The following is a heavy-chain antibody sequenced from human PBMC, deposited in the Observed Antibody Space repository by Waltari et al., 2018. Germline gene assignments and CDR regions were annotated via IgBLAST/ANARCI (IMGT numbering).Heavy chain of an antibody. CDR2: ISWDGGST. CDR1: GFTFDDYT. D-gene: IGHD3-9*01. Sequence: EVQLVESGGVVVQPGGSLRLSCAASGFTFDDYTMHWVRHAPGKGLEWVSLISWDGGSTYYADSVKGRFTISRDNSKNSLYLQMNSLRTEDTALYYCAKTGSPGYYYYYMDVWGKGTTVTVSS. V-gene: IGHV3-43*01. CDR3: AKTGSPGYYYYYMDV. J-gene: IGHJ6*03.